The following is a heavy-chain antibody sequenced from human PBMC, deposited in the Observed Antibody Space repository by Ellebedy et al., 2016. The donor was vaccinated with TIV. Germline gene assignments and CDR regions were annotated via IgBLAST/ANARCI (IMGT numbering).Heavy chain of an antibody. J-gene: IGHJ4*02. CDR3: AKGSSSGFNYDRVGFEY. D-gene: IGHD3-22*01. Sequence: GESLKISCAASGFTFSSFAMHWVRQAPGKGLERLSVISADGANTFHAESVKGRFTISSDNSKNTLYVQLNRLTTEDTAVYFCAKGSSSGFNYDRVGFEYWGQGTLVTVSS. CDR1: GFTFSSFA. V-gene: IGHV3-23*01. CDR2: ISADGANT.